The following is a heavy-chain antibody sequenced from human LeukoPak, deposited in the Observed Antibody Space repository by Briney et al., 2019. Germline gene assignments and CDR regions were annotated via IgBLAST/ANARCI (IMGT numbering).Heavy chain of an antibody. V-gene: IGHV1-69*06. D-gene: IGHD3-10*01. CDR1: GGTFSSYA. CDR2: IIPIFGTA. CDR3: ARAEGSGPYYYYMDV. J-gene: IGHJ6*03. Sequence: ASVKVSCKASGGTFSSYAISWVRQAPGQGLEWMGGIIPIFGTANYAQKFQGRVTITADKSTSTAYMELSSLRSEDTAVYYCARAEGSGPYYYYMDVWGKGTTVTVSS.